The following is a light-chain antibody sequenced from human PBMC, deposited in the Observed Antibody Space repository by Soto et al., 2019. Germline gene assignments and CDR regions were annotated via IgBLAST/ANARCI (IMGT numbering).Light chain of an antibody. CDR1: QSVSSSY. CDR3: QQYSSSPRP. V-gene: IGKV3-20*01. J-gene: IGKJ1*01. CDR2: GAS. Sequence: IEVTLSHRSLSLSHRRRATLSCRPSQSVSSSYLAWYQQKPGQAPRLLIYGASSRATGIPDRFSGSGSGTDFTLTISRLEPEDFAVYYCQQYSSSPRPFGQGTKVDIK.